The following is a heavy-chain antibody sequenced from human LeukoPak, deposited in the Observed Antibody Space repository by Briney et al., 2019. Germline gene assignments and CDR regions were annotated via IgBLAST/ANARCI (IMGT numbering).Heavy chain of an antibody. CDR3: ARAGVTRYRLDGYYFDY. J-gene: IGHJ4*02. CDR1: EGTFSTYA. D-gene: IGHD4-23*01. Sequence: SVKVSCKASEGTFSTYAISWVRQAPGQGLEWIGRIIPILGITNYTQNFQGRVTITADKSTSTAYMELSSLRSEDTAVYYCARAGVTRYRLDGYYFDYWGQGTLVTVSS. V-gene: IGHV1-69*04. CDR2: IIPILGIT.